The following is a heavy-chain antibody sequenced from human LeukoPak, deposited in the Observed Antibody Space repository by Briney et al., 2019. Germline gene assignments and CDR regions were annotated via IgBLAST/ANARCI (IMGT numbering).Heavy chain of an antibody. CDR3: ARKLSTTYYYYGMDV. CDR2: INAGNGNT. Sequence: GASVKVSCKASGYTFSSYYMHWLRQAPGQRLEWMGWINAGNGNTKYSQKFQGRVTITRDTSASTAYMELSSLRSEDTAVYYCARKLSTTYYYYGMDVWGQGTTVTVSS. V-gene: IGHV1-3*01. CDR1: GYTFSSYY. D-gene: IGHD1-1*01. J-gene: IGHJ6*02.